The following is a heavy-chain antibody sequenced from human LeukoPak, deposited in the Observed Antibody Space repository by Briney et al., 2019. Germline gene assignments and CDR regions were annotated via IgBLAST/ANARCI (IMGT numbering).Heavy chain of an antibody. CDR3: ANEIRPNDY. CDR2: ISISGDTT. V-gene: IGHV3-23*01. J-gene: IGHJ4*02. D-gene: IGHD4-17*01. CDR1: EFTFSGHA. Sequence: PGGSLRLSCGASEFTFSGHAMTWVRQAPGKGLEWVSAISISGDTTYYADAVKGRFTISRDNSENTVYLQMNSLRAEDTAVYYCANEIRPNDYWGQGTLVTVSS.